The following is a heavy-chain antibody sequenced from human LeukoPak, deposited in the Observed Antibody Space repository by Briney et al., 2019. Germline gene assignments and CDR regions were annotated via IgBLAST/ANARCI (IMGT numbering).Heavy chain of an antibody. Sequence: PGGSLRLSCAASGFTFSYHGMHCLRQAPGKWLEWVAFINYDASNKYFADSVKGRFTISRDNSKNTVYLQMNSLRADDSAVYYCARDLSWGFDYWGQGTLVTVSS. D-gene: IGHD7-27*01. J-gene: IGHJ4*02. V-gene: IGHV3-30*02. CDR1: GFTFSYHG. CDR3: ARDLSWGFDY. CDR2: INYDASNK.